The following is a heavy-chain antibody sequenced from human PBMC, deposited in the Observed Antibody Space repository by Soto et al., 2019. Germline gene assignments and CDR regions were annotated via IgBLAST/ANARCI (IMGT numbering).Heavy chain of an antibody. CDR1: GFTFSSYT. J-gene: IGHJ6*04. CDR2: ISSSSSYI. CDR3: ARDVLVLSSTPYNYGMDV. D-gene: IGHD2-2*01. V-gene: IGHV3-21*01. Sequence: GGSLRLSCAGSGFTFSSYTMNWVRQAPGKGLEWVSSISSSSSYIYYADSGKGRFTISRDNAKNSLYLELVSLRAEDTAVYYCARDVLVLSSTPYNYGMDVWGKGTKVTVSS.